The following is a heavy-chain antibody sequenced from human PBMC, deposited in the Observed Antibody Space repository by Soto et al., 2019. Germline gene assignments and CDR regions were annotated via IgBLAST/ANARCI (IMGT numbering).Heavy chain of an antibody. V-gene: IGHV1-69*01. D-gene: IGHD3-9*01. J-gene: IGHJ6*02. CDR1: GGTFSTYA. CDR3: ESGSLTGHYTDDYYYYYGMDV. CDR2: IIPIFGTA. Sequence: QVQLVQSGAEVKKPGSSVKVSCKASGGTFSTYAISWVRQAPGKGLEWMGGIIPIFGTANYAQKFQGRVTITADESTSTADMELSRLRSEATAVYYCESGSLTGHYTDDYYYYYGMDVWGQGNTVNVSS.